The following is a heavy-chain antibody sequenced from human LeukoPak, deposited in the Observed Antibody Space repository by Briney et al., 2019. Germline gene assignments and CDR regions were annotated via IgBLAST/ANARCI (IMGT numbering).Heavy chain of an antibody. V-gene: IGHV4-34*01. Sequence: SSETLSLTCAVYGGSFSGYYWSWIRQPPGKGLEWIGEINHSGSTNYNPSLKSRVTISVDTSKNQFSLKLSSVTAADTAVYYCARPYYDILTDYGMDVWGQGTTVTVSS. J-gene: IGHJ6*02. CDR3: ARPYYDILTDYGMDV. D-gene: IGHD3-9*01. CDR1: GGSFSGYY. CDR2: INHSGST.